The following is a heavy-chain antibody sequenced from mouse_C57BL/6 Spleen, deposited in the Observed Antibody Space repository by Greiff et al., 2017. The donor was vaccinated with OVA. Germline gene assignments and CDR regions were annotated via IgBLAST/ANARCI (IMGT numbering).Heavy chain of an antibody. CDR1: GFTFSDYG. V-gene: IGHV5-17*01. CDR3: ARNDYDGFAY. D-gene: IGHD2-4*01. J-gene: IGHJ3*01. CDR2: ISSGSSTI. Sequence: EVQVVESGGGLVKPGGSLKLSCAASGFTFSDYGMHWVRQAPEKGLEWVAYISSGSSTIYYADTVKGRFTISRDKAKNTLFLQMTSLRSEDTAMYYCARNDYDGFAYWGQGTLVTVSA.